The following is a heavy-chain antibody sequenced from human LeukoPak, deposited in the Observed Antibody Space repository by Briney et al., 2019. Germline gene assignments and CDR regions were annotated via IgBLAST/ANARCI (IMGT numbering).Heavy chain of an antibody. CDR2: ISYDGSNK. Sequence: GGSLRLSCAAAGFTFSSYDMDWVRQAPGKGLEWVAVISYDGSNKYYTDSVKGRFTISRDNSKNTLYLQMNSLRAEDTAVYYCAKDSGIAVAGSDAFDIWGQGTMVTVSS. D-gene: IGHD6-19*01. CDR3: AKDSGIAVAGSDAFDI. V-gene: IGHV3-30*18. CDR1: GFTFSSYD. J-gene: IGHJ3*02.